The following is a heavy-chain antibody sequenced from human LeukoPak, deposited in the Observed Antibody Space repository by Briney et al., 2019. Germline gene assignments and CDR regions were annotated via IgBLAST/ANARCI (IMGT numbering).Heavy chain of an antibody. D-gene: IGHD4-11*01. CDR3: ARGTATVITYYYYMDV. Sequence: PSETLSLTCVVSGYSISSGYYWGWIRQPPGKGLEWIGSIYHSGSTYYNPSLKSRVTISVDTSKNQFSLKLSSVTAADTAVYYCARGTATVITYYYYMDVWGKGTTVTVSS. CDR1: GYSISSGYY. CDR2: IYHSGST. J-gene: IGHJ6*03. V-gene: IGHV4-38-2*01.